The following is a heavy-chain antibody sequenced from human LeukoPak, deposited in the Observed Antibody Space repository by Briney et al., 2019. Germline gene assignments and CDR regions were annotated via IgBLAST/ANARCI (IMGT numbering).Heavy chain of an antibody. Sequence: QPGRSLRLSCAASGFTFSSYGMHWVRQAPGKGLEWVAVISYDGSNKYYADSVKGRFTISRDNSKNTLYLQMNSLRAEDTAVYYCAKGTMTTRPLDYWGQRTLVTVSS. CDR2: ISYDGSNK. J-gene: IGHJ4*02. D-gene: IGHD4-11*01. CDR3: AKGTMTTRPLDY. V-gene: IGHV3-30*18. CDR1: GFTFSSYG.